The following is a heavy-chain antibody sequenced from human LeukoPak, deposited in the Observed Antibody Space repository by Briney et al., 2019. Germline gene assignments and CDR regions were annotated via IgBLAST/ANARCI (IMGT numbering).Heavy chain of an antibody. D-gene: IGHD3-9*01. CDR3: ARDETGNLDGY. V-gene: IGHV3-30-3*01. CDR1: GFTFSSYS. J-gene: IGHJ4*02. CDR2: ISYDGSNK. Sequence: GGSPRLSCAASGFTFSSYSMHWVRQAPGKGLEWVAVISYDGSNKYYADSVKGRFTISRDNSKNTLYLQMNSLRAEDTAVYYCARDETGNLDGYWGQGTLVTVYS.